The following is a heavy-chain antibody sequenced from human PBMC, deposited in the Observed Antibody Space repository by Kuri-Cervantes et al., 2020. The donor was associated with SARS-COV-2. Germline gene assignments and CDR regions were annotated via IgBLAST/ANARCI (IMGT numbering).Heavy chain of an antibody. CDR3: AKDEEMATIFGAFDM. Sequence: GGSLRLSCAASGFTFSSYGMHWVRQAPGKGLEWVAVISYDGSNKYYADSVKGRFTISRDNSKNTLYLQMNSLRAEDTAVYYCAKDEEMATIFGAFDMWGQGTMVTVSS. V-gene: IGHV3-30*18. CDR2: ISYDGSNK. J-gene: IGHJ3*02. D-gene: IGHD5-24*01. CDR1: GFTFSSYG.